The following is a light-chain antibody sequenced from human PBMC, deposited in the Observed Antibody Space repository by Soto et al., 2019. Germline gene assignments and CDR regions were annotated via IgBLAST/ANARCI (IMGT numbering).Light chain of an antibody. J-gene: IGKJ4*01. CDR1: QSVSSSY. CDR2: GAS. CDR3: QQYGSSPLT. V-gene: IGKV3-20*01. Sequence: EIVLTQSPGTLSLSPGERATLSCRASQSVSSSYLAWYQQKPGQAPRLLIYGASSRATGIPDRFSGSGSGTDFTHTISRLEPEDSAVYYCQQYGSSPLTFGGGTKVEIK.